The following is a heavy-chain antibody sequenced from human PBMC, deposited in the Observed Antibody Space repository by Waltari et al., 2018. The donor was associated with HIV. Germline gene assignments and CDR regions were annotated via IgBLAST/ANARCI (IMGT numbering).Heavy chain of an antibody. CDR1: GFSLSTSGMR. V-gene: IGHV2-70*04. CDR3: ARHTYYYDSSGYSDAFDI. CDR2: IDWDDDK. D-gene: IGHD3-22*01. J-gene: IGHJ3*02. Sequence: QVTLKESGPALVKPTQTLTLTCTFSGFSLSTSGMRVSWIRQPPGKALEWLARIDWDDDKFYSTSLKNRLTISKDTAKNQVVLTMTNMDPVDTATYYCARHTYYYDSSGYSDAFDIWGQGTMVTVSS.